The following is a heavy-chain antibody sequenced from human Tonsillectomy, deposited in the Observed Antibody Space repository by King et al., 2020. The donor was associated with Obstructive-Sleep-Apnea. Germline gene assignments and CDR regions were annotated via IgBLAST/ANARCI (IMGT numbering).Heavy chain of an antibody. J-gene: IGHJ4*02. CDR2: IKSKIDGGTT. CDR1: GFTFTNAW. V-gene: IGHV3-15*01. D-gene: IGHD6-13*01. CDR3: TTDWYSSSWYAEYYFDF. Sequence: VQLVESGGGLVKPGGSLRLSCEASGFTFTNAWMSWVRQAPGKGLEWVGRIKSKIDGGTTDYAAPVKGRFSISRDDSKNTLYVQMNSLKTEDTAVYYCTTDWYSSSWYAEYYFDFWGQGTLVTVSS.